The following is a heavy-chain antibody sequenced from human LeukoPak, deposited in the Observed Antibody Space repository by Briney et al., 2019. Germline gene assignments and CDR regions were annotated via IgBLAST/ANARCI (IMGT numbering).Heavy chain of an antibody. CDR1: GYTFTGYY. D-gene: IGHD6-13*01. V-gene: IGHV1-2*02. CDR2: TNPNSGGT. Sequence: ASVKVSCKASGYTFTGYYMHWVRQAPGQGLEWMGWTNPNSGGTNYAQKFQGRVTMTRDTSISTAYMELSRLRSDDTAVYYCATLLAAAASNWFDPWGQGTLVTVSS. J-gene: IGHJ5*02. CDR3: ATLLAAAASNWFDP.